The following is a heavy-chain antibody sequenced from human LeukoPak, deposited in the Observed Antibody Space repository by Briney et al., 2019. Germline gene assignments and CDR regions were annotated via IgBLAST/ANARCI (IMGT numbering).Heavy chain of an antibody. J-gene: IGHJ5*02. CDR2: INPNSGGT. CDR1: GYTFTGYY. CDR3: AREHGYCSSTSCYKQGWFDP. V-gene: IGHV1-2*02. Sequence: ASVKVSCKASGYTFTGYYMHWVRQAPGQGLEWMGWINPNSGGTNYAQKFQGRVTMTRDTSISTAYMELSRLRSDDTAVYYCAREHGYCSSTSCYKQGWFDPWGQGTLVTVSS. D-gene: IGHD2-2*02.